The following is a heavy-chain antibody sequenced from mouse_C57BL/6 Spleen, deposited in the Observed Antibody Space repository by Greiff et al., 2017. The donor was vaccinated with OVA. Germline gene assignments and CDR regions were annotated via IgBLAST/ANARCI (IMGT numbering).Heavy chain of an antibody. CDR3: AKNEGAYDYDGAWFAY. V-gene: IGHV2-5*01. Sequence: QVQLQQSGPGLVQPSQSLSITCTVSGFSLTSYGVHWVRQSPGKGLEWLGVIWRGGSTDYNAAFMSRLSITKDNSKSQVFFKMNSLQADDTAIYYCAKNEGAYDYDGAWFAYWGQGTLVTVSA. J-gene: IGHJ3*01. CDR2: IWRGGST. CDR1: GFSLTSYG. D-gene: IGHD2-4*01.